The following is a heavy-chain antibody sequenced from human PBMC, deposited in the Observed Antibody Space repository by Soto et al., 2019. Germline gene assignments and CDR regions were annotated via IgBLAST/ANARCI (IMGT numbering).Heavy chain of an antibody. CDR1: GFTFSSYG. Sequence: QVQLVESGGGVVQPGRSLRLSCVVSGFTFSSYGIQWVRQAPGKGPGWVAVIPYDGSHEYYADSVKGRFTISRDNSEKTLDLHMNRLIAEDTAVYYCTKDGVYSSGWQDAFDIWVQGTMVPVSS. J-gene: IGHJ3*02. CDR2: IPYDGSHE. V-gene: IGHV3-30*18. CDR3: TKDGVYSSGWQDAFDI. D-gene: IGHD6-19*01.